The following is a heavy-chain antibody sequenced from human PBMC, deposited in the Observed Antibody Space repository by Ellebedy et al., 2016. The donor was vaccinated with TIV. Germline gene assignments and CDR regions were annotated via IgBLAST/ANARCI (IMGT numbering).Heavy chain of an antibody. Sequence: MPSETLSLTCAVYGGSFSGYYWSWIRQPPGKGLEWIGEINHSGSTNYNQSLKSRVTISVDTSKNQFSLTLSSVTAADTAVYYCARVSYNGYDYFDYWGQGTLVTGSS. D-gene: IGHD5-12*01. V-gene: IGHV4-34*01. J-gene: IGHJ4*02. CDR1: GGSFSGYY. CDR3: ARVSYNGYDYFDY. CDR2: INHSGST.